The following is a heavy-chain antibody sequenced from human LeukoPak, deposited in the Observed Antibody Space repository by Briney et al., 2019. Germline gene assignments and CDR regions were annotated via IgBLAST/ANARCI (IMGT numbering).Heavy chain of an antibody. CDR3: ARLNYDFWSGYFHYMDV. Sequence: GGSLRLSCAASGFTFSSYAMSWVRQAPGKGLEWVSAISGSGGSTYYADSVKDRFTISRDNSKNTLYLQMNSLRAEDTAVCYCARLNYDFWSGYFHYMDVWGKGTTVTVSS. V-gene: IGHV3-23*01. CDR1: GFTFSSYA. D-gene: IGHD3-3*01. CDR2: ISGSGGST. J-gene: IGHJ6*03.